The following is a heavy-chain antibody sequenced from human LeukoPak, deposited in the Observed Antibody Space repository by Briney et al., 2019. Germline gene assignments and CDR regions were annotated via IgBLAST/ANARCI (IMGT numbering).Heavy chain of an antibody. V-gene: IGHV3-23*01. CDR2: ISGGGGST. CDR1: GFTFTSYS. J-gene: IGHJ4*02. Sequence: PGGSLRLSCAASGFTFTSYSKNWVRQAPGKGLERVSTISGGGGSTYYADSVKGRFTISRDNSKNTLYLQVSSLRAEETAVYYCAKGGKWDVTPFDYWGQGTLVTVSS. CDR3: AKGGKWDVTPFDY. D-gene: IGHD1-26*01.